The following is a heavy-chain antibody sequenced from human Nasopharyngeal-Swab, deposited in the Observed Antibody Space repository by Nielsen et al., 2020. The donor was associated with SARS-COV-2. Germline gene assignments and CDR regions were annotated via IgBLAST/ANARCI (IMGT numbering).Heavy chain of an antibody. CDR3: TTYSLLWLNGMDV. D-gene: IGHD3-10*01. CDR2: IKSKTDGGTT. V-gene: IGHV3-15*01. CDR1: GFTFSNAG. J-gene: IGHJ6*02. Sequence: GESLKISCAASGFTFSNAGMSWVRQAPGKGLEWVGRIKSKTDGGTTDYAAPVKGRFTISRADSKNTLYLQMNSLKTEDTAVYYCTTYSLLWLNGMDVWGQGTTVTVSS.